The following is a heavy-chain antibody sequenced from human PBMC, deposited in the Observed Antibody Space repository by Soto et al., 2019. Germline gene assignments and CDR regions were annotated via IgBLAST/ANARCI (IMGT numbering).Heavy chain of an antibody. CDR2: IWYDGSNK. J-gene: IGHJ6*02. V-gene: IGHV3-33*01. Sequence: GGSLRLSCAASGFTFSSYAMHWVRQAPGKGLEWVAVIWYDGSNKDYADSVKGRFTLSRDNSRNTLYLQMNSLRAEDTAVYYCASDPETSGWLFRYGRDVWGQGTTVTVSS. CDR3: ASDPETSGWLFRYGRDV. D-gene: IGHD2-21*01. CDR1: GFTFSSYA.